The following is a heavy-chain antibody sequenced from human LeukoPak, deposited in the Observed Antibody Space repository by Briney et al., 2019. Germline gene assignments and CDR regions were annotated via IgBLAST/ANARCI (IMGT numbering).Heavy chain of an antibody. Sequence: SETLSLTCTVSGVSISNYYWSWIRQPPRKGLEWIAYTSHSGSASYNPSLESRVTISLDTSKNQFPLRLDSVTAADTAVYYCARLVRYYDTSTYYDFDYWGQGILVTVSS. D-gene: IGHD3-22*01. CDR2: TSHSGSA. CDR3: ARLVRYYDTSTYYDFDY. V-gene: IGHV4-59*01. J-gene: IGHJ4*02. CDR1: GVSISNYY.